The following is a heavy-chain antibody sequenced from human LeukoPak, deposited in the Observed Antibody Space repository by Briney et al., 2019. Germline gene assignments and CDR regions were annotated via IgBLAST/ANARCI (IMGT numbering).Heavy chain of an antibody. V-gene: IGHV4-39*07. J-gene: IGHJ3*02. CDR1: GGSISNYY. D-gene: IGHD3-10*01. CDR3: ASALLKYYYGSGTNAFDI. Sequence: SETLPLTCTVSGGSISNYYWGWIRQPPGKGLEWIGSIYYSGSTYYNPSLKSRVTISVDTSKNQFSLKLSSVTAADTAVYYCASALLKYYYGSGTNAFDIWGQGTMVTVSS. CDR2: IYYSGST.